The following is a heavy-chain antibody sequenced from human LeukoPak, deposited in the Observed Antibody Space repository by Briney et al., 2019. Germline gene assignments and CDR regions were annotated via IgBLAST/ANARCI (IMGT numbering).Heavy chain of an antibody. Sequence: GGSLRLSCAASGFTFSSYDMHWVRQATGKGLEWVSAIGTAGDTYYPGSVKGRFTISRDNSKNTLYLQMNSLRAEDTAVYYCAKSRSSSWYFWELSYDDYWGQGTLVTVSS. CDR1: GFTFSSYD. CDR3: AKSRSSSWYFWELSYDDY. V-gene: IGHV3-13*01. D-gene: IGHD6-13*01. J-gene: IGHJ4*02. CDR2: IGTAGDT.